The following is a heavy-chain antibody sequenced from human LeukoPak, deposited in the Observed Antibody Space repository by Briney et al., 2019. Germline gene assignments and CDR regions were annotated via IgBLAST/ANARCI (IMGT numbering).Heavy chain of an antibody. D-gene: IGHD2-2*01. Sequence: KTSETLSLTCTVSGGSIITRSYYWGWIRRPPGKGLEWLGTISDTGSTYYNPSLKSRVTMSVDTSKKQFSLRLSSVTAADTAVYYCARVVDCSSTSCYGLKHGVNWFDPWGQGTLVTVSS. J-gene: IGHJ5*02. CDR3: ARVVDCSSTSCYGLKHGVNWFDP. CDR1: GGSIITRSYY. V-gene: IGHV4-39*07. CDR2: ISDTGST.